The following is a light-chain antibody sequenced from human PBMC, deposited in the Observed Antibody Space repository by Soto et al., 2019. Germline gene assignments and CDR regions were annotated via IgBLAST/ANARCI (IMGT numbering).Light chain of an antibody. V-gene: IGLV2-11*01. Sequence: QSALTQPRSLSGSPGQSVTISCTGPTIGAHSFVSWYQDRPDKVPKLLIYDVPQRPSGIPDRFSGSRSANTASLTISGLQADDAAAYYCCSYTGNKVFVFGTGTKVTVL. CDR1: TIGAHSF. J-gene: IGLJ1*01. CDR3: CSYTGNKVFV. CDR2: DVP.